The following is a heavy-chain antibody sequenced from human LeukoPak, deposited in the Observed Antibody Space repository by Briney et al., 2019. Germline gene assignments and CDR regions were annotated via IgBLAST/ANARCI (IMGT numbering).Heavy chain of an antibody. CDR3: ARVPGGVRGFDY. D-gene: IGHD3-10*01. CDR2: INHRGST. V-gene: IGHV4-34*01. J-gene: IGHJ4*02. Sequence: SETLSLTCAVYGGSFSGYYWSWIRRPPGKGLEGIGEINHRGSTNYNPSLKSRVTISVDTSKNQFSLKLSSVTAADTAVYYCARVPGGVRGFDYWGQGTLVTVSS. CDR1: GGSFSGYY.